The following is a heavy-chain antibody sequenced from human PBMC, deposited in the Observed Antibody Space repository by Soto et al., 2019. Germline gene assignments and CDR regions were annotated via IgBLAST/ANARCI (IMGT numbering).Heavy chain of an antibody. CDR2: ISPGSSDI. Sequence: EVQLVESGGGLVKPGGSLRLSCAVSGFTFHTYSMNWVRQAPGKGLEWVSSISPGSSDIYYAQSVKGRFTISRDNAKNSLSLQMTSLRAEYTAVYYCARARNDDGAWYYFEYWGQGTLVTVSS. V-gene: IGHV3-21*01. CDR3: ARARNDDGAWYYFEY. CDR1: GFTFHTYS. D-gene: IGHD4-17*01. J-gene: IGHJ4*02.